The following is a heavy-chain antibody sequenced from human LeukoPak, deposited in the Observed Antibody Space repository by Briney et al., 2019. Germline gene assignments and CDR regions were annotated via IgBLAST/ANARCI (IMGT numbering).Heavy chain of an antibody. CDR2: INSIGSTT. CDR3: ARGDDFSGDY. D-gene: IGHD3-16*01. V-gene: IGHV3-11*04. Sequence: GGSLRLSCAASGFTFSDYYMSWIRQAPGKGLEGVSHINSIGSTTYYADSVKGRFTISRDNAKNSLYLQMNSMSAEDSAGYYCARGDDFSGDYWGQGTLVTVP. CDR1: GFTFSDYY. J-gene: IGHJ4*02.